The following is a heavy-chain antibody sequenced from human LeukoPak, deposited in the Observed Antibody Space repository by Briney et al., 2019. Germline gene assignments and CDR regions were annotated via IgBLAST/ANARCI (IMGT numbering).Heavy chain of an antibody. D-gene: IGHD3-10*02. CDR1: GFTFSSYA. J-gene: IGHJ3*02. Sequence: PGGSLRLSCAASGFTFSSYAMHWVRQAPGKGLEWVAVISYDGSNKYYADSVKGRFTISRDNSKNTLYLQMNSLRAEDTAVYYCARDVNYDRGAFDIWGQGTMVTVSS. V-gene: IGHV3-30-3*01. CDR2: ISYDGSNK. CDR3: ARDVNYDRGAFDI.